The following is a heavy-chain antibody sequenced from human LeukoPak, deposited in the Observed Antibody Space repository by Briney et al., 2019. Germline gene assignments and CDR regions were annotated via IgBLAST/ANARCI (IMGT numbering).Heavy chain of an antibody. CDR3: ARTSSTSSGGTAASSDY. CDR1: GFTFDDYG. V-gene: IGHV3-20*04. D-gene: IGHD2-2*01. CDR2: INWNGGST. Sequence: GGSLRLSCAASGFTFDDYGMSWVRQAPGKGLEWVSGINWNGGSTGYADSVKGRFTISRDNAKNSLYLQMNSLRAEDTALYYCARTSSTSSGGTAASSDYWGQGTLVTVSS. J-gene: IGHJ4*02.